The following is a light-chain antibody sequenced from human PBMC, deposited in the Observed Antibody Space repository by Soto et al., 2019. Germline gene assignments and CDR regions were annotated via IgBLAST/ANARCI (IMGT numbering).Light chain of an antibody. CDR3: SSYAGSNNLV. CDR1: SSDIGGYNY. CDR2: DVS. Sequence: QSALTQPPSASGSPGQSVTISCTGASSDIGGYNYVAWYQQHPGKAPKLIIYDVSKRPSGVPDRFSGSKLGNTASLTVSGLQAEDEAYYYCSSYAGSNNLVFGGGTKRTVL. J-gene: IGLJ2*01. V-gene: IGLV2-8*01.